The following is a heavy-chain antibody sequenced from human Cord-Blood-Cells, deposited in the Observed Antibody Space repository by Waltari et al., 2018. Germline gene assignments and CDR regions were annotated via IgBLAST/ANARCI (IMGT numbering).Heavy chain of an antibody. CDR2: SYYSGST. Sequence: HLQLQESGPGLVKPSETLSLTCTVSGGSISRGRYYWGWIRQPPGKGLEWIGSSYYSGSTYYNPSRKSRVTISVDTSKNQFSLKLSSVTAADTAVYYCARHSGDYAIFDYWGQGTLVTVSS. D-gene: IGHD4-17*01. CDR1: GGSISRGRYY. J-gene: IGHJ4*02. V-gene: IGHV4-39*01. CDR3: ARHSGDYAIFDY.